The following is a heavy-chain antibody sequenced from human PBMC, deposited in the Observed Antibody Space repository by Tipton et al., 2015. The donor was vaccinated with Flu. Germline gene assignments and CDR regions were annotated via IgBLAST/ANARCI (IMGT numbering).Heavy chain of an antibody. CDR1: GFTFSSYG. CDR3: ARDSEPIDY. V-gene: IGHV3-48*03. CDR2: ISSSGSTI. Sequence: SLRLSCAASGFTFSSYGMHWVRQAPGKGLEWVSYISSSGSTIYYADSVKGRFTISRDNAKNSLYLQMNSLRAEDTAVYYCARDSEPIDYWGQGTLVTVSS. J-gene: IGHJ4*02.